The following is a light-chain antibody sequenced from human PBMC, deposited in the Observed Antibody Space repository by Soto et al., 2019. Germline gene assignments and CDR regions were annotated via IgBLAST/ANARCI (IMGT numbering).Light chain of an antibody. J-gene: IGKJ4*01. V-gene: IGKV3D-15*01. Sequence: EIVMTQSPATLSVSPGESATLSCRASQSVSSNLAWYQQKPGQTPRLLIHGASTRATRIPGRFSGSGSGTEFTLTISRLQSEDFAVYYCQQYKNWPLTFGGGTKVEIK. CDR2: GAS. CDR3: QQYKNWPLT. CDR1: QSVSSN.